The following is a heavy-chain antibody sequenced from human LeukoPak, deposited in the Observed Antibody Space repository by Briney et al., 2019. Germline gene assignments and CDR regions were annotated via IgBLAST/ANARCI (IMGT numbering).Heavy chain of an antibody. CDR2: ISYDGNNK. J-gene: IGHJ4*02. V-gene: IGHV3-30*03. Sequence: GGSLRLSCAASGLTFSNYGIHWVRQAPGKGLEWVAVISYDGNNKYYADSVKGRFTISRDNSKNTLFLQMNSLRVEDTALYYCVRSLDYWGQGTLVTVSS. CDR1: GLTFSNYG. CDR3: VRSLDY.